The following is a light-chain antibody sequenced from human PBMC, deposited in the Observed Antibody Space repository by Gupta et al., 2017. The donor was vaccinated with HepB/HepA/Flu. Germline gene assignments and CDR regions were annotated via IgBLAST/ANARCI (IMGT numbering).Light chain of an antibody. Sequence: DIQMTQSPSSLSASVGDRVTITCRASQSISSYLNWYQQKPGKAPKLLIYAASRLQSGVPSRFSGSGSVTDFTLTSSRRQPEDFATYYWQQSYSTNLFGGGTKVEIK. CDR3: QQSYSTNL. CDR1: QSISSY. V-gene: IGKV1-39*01. J-gene: IGKJ4*01. CDR2: AAS.